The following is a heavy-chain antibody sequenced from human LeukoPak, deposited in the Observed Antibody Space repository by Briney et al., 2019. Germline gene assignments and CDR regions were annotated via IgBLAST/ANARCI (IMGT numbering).Heavy chain of an antibody. CDR3: ARVRRDYYHGMDV. CDR1: GGSISSGGYS. V-gene: IGHV4-30-2*01. J-gene: IGHJ6*02. Sequence: SETLSLTCAVSGGSISSGGYSWSWIRQPPGKGLEWIGYIYHSGSTYYNPSLKSRVTISVDRSKNQFSLKLSSVTAADTAVYYCARVRRDYYHGMDVWGQGTTVTVSS. CDR2: IYHSGST.